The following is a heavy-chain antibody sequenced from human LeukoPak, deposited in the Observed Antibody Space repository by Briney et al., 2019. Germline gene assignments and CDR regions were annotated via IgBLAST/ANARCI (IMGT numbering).Heavy chain of an antibody. CDR1: GITVSSNY. D-gene: IGHD1-26*01. CDR2: IYSGGNT. J-gene: IGHJ4*02. CDR3: ACLWGSTTSGTFDY. Sequence: PGGSLRLSCAASGITVSSNYMSWVRQAPNKRLEWLSVIYSGGNTYYADSVKGRFTISRDNSMNTLYLQMNNLRVEDTAVYYCACLWGSTTSGTFDYWGQGTLVTVSS. V-gene: IGHV3-53*01.